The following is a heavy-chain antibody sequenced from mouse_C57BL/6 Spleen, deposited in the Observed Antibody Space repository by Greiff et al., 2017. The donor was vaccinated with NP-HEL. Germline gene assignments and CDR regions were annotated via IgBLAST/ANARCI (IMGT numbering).Heavy chain of an antibody. V-gene: IGHV1-59*01. Sequence: VQLQQPGAELVRPGTSVKLSCKASGYTFTSYWMHWVKQRPGQGLEWIGVIDPSDSYTNYNQKFKVKATLTVDTSSSTAYMQLSSLTSEDSAVDYCARDGSSYWYFDVWGTGTTVTVSS. CDR2: IDPSDSYT. J-gene: IGHJ1*03. CDR1: GYTFTSYW. CDR3: ARDGSSYWYFDV. D-gene: IGHD1-1*01.